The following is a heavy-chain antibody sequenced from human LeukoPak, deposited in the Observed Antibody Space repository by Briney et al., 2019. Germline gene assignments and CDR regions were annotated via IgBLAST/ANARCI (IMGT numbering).Heavy chain of an antibody. D-gene: IGHD3-16*02. V-gene: IGHV1-18*01. CDR3: ARADYVWGSYRSRSDAFDI. CDR2: ISAYNGNT. J-gene: IGHJ3*02. CDR1: GGTFSSYA. Sequence: ASVKVSCKASGGTFSSYAISWVRQAPGQGLEWMGWISAYNGNTNYAQKLQGRVTMTTDTSTSTAYMELRSLRSDDTAVYYCARADYVWGSYRSRSDAFDIWGQGTMVTVSS.